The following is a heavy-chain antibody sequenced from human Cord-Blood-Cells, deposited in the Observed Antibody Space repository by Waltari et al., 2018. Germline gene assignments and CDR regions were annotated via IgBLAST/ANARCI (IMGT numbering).Heavy chain of an antibody. J-gene: IGHJ4*02. CDR1: GFTFTAYY. Sequence: VQLVQSGGGLVKHAGSLRLSCAAAGFTFTAYYISWFRQDPGKWLWWVSYISSGVSTIYYAYSVKGRFTISRDNAKNSLYLQMNSLRAEDTAVYYCARDPGDRIDYWGQGTLVTVSS. V-gene: IGHV3-11*04. D-gene: IGHD7-27*01. CDR3: ARDPGDRIDY. CDR2: ISSGVSTI.